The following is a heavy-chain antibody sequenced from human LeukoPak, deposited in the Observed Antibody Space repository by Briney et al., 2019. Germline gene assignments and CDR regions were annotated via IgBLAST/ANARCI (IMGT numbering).Heavy chain of an antibody. J-gene: IGHJ3*01. CDR3: ARAYSGSFYEAFDF. CDR1: RFTFSTHG. V-gene: IGHV3-30-3*01. D-gene: IGHD1-26*01. Sequence: GGSLRLSCAASRFTFSTHGMHWVRQAPGKGLEWVAVISCHGSNKHYADSVKGRFTISRDNSKNSLYLQMHSLRPEDTAVYYCARAYSGSFYEAFDFWGQGTMVTVSS. CDR2: ISCHGSNK.